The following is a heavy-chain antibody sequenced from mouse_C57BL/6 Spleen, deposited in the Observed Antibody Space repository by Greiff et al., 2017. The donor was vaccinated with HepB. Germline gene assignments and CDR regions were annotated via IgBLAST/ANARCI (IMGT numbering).Heavy chain of an antibody. CDR3: ARWNYDYDYYAMDY. D-gene: IGHD2-4*01. V-gene: IGHV1-82*01. CDR2: IYPGDGDT. J-gene: IGHJ4*01. Sequence: VKLVESGPELVKPGASVKISCKASGYAFSSSWMNWVKQRPGKGLEWIGRIYPGDGDTNYNGKFKGKATLTADKSSSTAYMQLSSLTSEDSAVYFCARWNYDYDYYAMDYWGQGTSVTVSS. CDR1: GYAFSSSW.